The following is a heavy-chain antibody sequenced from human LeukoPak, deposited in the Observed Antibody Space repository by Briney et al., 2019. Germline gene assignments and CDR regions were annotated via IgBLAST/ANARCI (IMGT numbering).Heavy chain of an antibody. Sequence: GGSLRLSCAAAGFAFSLYSMNWVRQAPGKGLEWVSYISSSRTTIYYADSVKGRFTVSRDNAKNSLYLQMNSLRAEDTAIYYCARDYGDYSRYYYYYMDVWGKGTTVTVSS. V-gene: IGHV3-48*01. CDR3: ARDYGDYSRYYYYYMDV. CDR1: GFAFSLYS. CDR2: ISSSRTTI. J-gene: IGHJ6*03. D-gene: IGHD4-17*01.